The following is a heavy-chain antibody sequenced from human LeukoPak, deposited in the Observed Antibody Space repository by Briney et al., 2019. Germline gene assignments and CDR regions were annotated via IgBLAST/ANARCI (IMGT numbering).Heavy chain of an antibody. J-gene: IGHJ4*02. CDR2: ISAYNGNT. V-gene: IGHV1-18*01. Sequence: ASVKVSCKASGYTFTSYGISWVRQAPGQGLAWMGWISAYNGNTNYAQKLQGRVTMTTDTSASTAYMELRSLRSDDTAVYYCARGTYYYGSGRGGPFDYWGQGTLVTVSS. D-gene: IGHD3-10*01. CDR1: GYTFTSYG. CDR3: ARGTYYYGSGRGGPFDY.